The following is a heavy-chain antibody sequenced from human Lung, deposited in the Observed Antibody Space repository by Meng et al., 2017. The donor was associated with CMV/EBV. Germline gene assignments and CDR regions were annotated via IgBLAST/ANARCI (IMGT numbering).Heavy chain of an antibody. CDR1: GGSMNRSTYY. D-gene: IGHD3-10*01. V-gene: IGHV4-39*07. CDR3: ARGRFVYYSGLGSYSDS. Sequence: GSLRLXXTVSGGSMNRSTYYWGWIRQPPGKGLEWVGNIYYSGDTYSNPSLKSRVTISIDASKNQFSLKLSSVTAADTAVYFCARGRFVYYSGLGSYSDSWGQGALVTVSS. J-gene: IGHJ5*01. CDR2: IYYSGDT.